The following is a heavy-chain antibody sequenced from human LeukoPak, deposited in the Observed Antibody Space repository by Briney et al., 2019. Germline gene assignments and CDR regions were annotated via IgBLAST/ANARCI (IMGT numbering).Heavy chain of an antibody. D-gene: IGHD6-13*01. CDR1: GDSVSSNSAA. Sequence: SQTLPLTCAISGDSVSSNSAAWNWIRQSPSRGLEWLGRTYYGSKWYNDYAVSVKSRITINPDTSKNQFSLQLNSVTPEDTAAYYCARSWYGNDAFDIWGQGTMVTVSS. CDR2: TYYGSKWYN. V-gene: IGHV6-1*01. J-gene: IGHJ3*02. CDR3: ARSWYGNDAFDI.